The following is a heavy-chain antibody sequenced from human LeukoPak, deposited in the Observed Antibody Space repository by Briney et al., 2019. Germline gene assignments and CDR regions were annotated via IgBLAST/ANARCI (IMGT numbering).Heavy chain of an antibody. CDR2: IRQDGSDK. CDR3: ARDGGSAIPFDY. J-gene: IGHJ4*02. CDR1: GFTFSTYW. Sequence: GGSLRLSCAASGFTFSTYWMSWVRQAPGKGLEWVANIRQDGSDKYYVDSAKGRFTISRDNAKNSLYLQMNSLRDEDTAVYYCARDGGSAIPFDYWGQGTLVTVSS. V-gene: IGHV3-7*01.